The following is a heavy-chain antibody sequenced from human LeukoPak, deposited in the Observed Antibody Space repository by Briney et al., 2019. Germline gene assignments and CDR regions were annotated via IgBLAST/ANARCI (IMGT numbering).Heavy chain of an antibody. CDR3: ARELPYSSTSCYVDWFDP. Sequence: SVKVSCKASGGTFSSYAISWVRQAPGQGLEWMGGVIPIFGTANYAQKFQGRVTITADESTSTAYMELSSLRSEDTAVYYCARELPYSSTSCYVDWFDPWGQGTLVTVSS. V-gene: IGHV1-69*13. CDR2: VIPIFGTA. D-gene: IGHD2-2*01. J-gene: IGHJ5*02. CDR1: GGTFSSYA.